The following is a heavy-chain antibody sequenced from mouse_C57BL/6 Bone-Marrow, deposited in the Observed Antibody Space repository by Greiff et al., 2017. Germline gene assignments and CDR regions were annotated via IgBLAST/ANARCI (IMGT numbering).Heavy chain of an antibody. V-gene: IGHV1-81*01. CDR3: AREGDGSSYGYAMDY. J-gene: IGHJ4*01. Sequence: QVQLQQSGAELARPGASVKLSCKASGYTFTSYGISWVKQRTGQGLEWIGEIYPRSGNTYYNEKFKGKATLTADKSSSTAYMELRSLTSEDSAVXFCAREGDGSSYGYAMDYWGQGTSVTVSS. CDR2: IYPRSGNT. D-gene: IGHD1-1*01. CDR1: GYTFTSYG.